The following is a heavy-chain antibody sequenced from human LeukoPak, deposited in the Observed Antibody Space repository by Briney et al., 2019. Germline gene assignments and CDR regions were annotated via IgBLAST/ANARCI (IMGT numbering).Heavy chain of an antibody. J-gene: IGHJ4*02. CDR2: IKRKGDDGTI. V-gene: IGHV3-15*01. D-gene: IGHD3/OR15-3a*01. Sequence: GGSLRLSCAASGFTFSNAWMSWVRQAPGKGLEWVGRIKRKGDDGTIDYAAPVKGRLSISRDDSRNTLYLQMNSLKSEDTAVYYCTAGTGRSDFDYWGQGTLVTVSS. CDR3: TAGTGRSDFDY. CDR1: GFTFSNAW.